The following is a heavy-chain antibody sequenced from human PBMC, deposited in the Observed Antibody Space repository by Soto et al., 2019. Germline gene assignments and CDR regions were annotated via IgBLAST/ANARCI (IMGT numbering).Heavy chain of an antibody. CDR3: ARESGHTAMALYWYFDL. Sequence: QVQLQESGPGLVKPSQTLSLTCTVSGGSISSGDYYWSWIRQPPGKGLEWIGYIYYSGSTYYNPSPKGRVTISVDTSKNQFSLKLSSVTAAVTAVYYCARESGHTAMALYWYFDLWGRGTLVTVSS. J-gene: IGHJ2*01. V-gene: IGHV4-30-4*01. D-gene: IGHD5-18*01. CDR2: IYYSGST. CDR1: GGSISSGDYY.